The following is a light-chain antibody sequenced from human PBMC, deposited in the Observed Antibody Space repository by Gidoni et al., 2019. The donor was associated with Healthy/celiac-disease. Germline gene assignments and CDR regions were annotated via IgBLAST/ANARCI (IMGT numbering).Light chain of an antibody. CDR1: GGSIASNY. CDR2: EYN. V-gene: IGLV6-57*04. CDR3: QSYDSSTWV. Sequence: NFMLTQPHSVSEFPGKTVTISCTRSGGSIASNYVQWYQQRPGSAPTTVIYEYNQRPSGVPDRFSGSIDSSSNSASLTISGLKTEDEADYYCQSYDSSTWVFGGGTKLTVL. J-gene: IGLJ3*02.